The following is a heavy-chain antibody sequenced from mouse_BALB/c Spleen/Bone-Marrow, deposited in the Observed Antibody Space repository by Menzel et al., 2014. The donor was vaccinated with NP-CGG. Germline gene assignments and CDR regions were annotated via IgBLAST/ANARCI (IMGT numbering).Heavy chain of an antibody. CDR3: ARSRYDGTYWYFDV. Sequence: VHLVESGAELVRPGASVTLSCKASGYTFTDYEMHWVKQTPVHGLEWIGAIDPETGGTAYNQKFKGKATLTVDKSSSTAYMQLKSLTSEDSAVYYCARSRYDGTYWYFDVWGAGTTVTVSS. V-gene: IGHV1-15*01. CDR2: IDPETGGT. D-gene: IGHD2-14*01. CDR1: GYTFTDYE. J-gene: IGHJ1*01.